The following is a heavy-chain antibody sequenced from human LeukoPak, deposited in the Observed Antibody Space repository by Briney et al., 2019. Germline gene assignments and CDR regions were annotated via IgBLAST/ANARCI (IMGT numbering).Heavy chain of an antibody. Sequence: GGSLGLSCVASGLTSSGYGMHWVRQAPGKGLEWVALIPKDGSNKYYGDSVKGRFTISRDISKNTLILQMNSLRAEDTAVYYCATYRSNWFDAWGQGTLVTVSP. CDR3: ATYRSNWFDA. J-gene: IGHJ5*02. CDR2: IPKDGSNK. CDR1: GLTSSGYG. D-gene: IGHD2-21*01. V-gene: IGHV3-30*02.